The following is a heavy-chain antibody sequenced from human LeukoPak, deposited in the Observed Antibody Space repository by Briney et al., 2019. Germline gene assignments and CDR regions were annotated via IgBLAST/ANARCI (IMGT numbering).Heavy chain of an antibody. V-gene: IGHV1-18*01. CDR3: ARGNFYDNKGYSPELRY. CDR2: ISAYNGNT. D-gene: IGHD3-10*01. CDR1: GYTFTSYG. J-gene: IGHJ4*02. Sequence: ASVKVSCKASGYTFTSYGISWVRQAPGQGLEWMGWISAYNGNTNYAQKLQGRVTMTTDTSTSTAYMELSRLTSDDTAVYYRARGNFYDNKGYSPELRYWGQGTLVTVSS.